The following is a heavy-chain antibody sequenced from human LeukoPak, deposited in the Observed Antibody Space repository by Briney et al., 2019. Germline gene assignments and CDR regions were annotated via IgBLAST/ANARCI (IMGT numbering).Heavy chain of an antibody. CDR1: GFTFSSYE. CDR2: ISSSGSTI. V-gene: IGHV3-48*03. CDR3: ARESSSWEIYYYYYMDV. J-gene: IGHJ6*03. D-gene: IGHD6-13*01. Sequence: GGSLRLSCAASGFTFSSYEMNWVRQAPGKGLEWVSYISSSGSTIYYADSVKGRFTISRDNAKNSLYLQMNSLRAEDTAVYYCARESSSWEIYYYYYMDVWGKETTVTVSS.